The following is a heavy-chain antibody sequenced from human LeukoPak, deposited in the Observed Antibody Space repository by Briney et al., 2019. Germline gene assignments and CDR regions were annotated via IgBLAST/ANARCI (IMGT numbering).Heavy chain of an antibody. D-gene: IGHD3-10*01. CDR2: ISGSSSYI. V-gene: IGHV3-21*01. Sequence: GGSLRLSCAASGFTFSSYSMNWVRQAPGKGLEWVSSISGSSSYIYYADSVKGRFTISRDNAKNSLYLQMNSLRAEDTAVYYCARDAITRVRGVIPRDWFDPWGQGTLVTVSS. J-gene: IGHJ5*02. CDR3: ARDAITRVRGVIPRDWFDP. CDR1: GFTFSSYS.